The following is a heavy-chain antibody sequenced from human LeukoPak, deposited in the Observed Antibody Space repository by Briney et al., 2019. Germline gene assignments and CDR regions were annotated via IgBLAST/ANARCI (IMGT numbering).Heavy chain of an antibody. J-gene: IGHJ3*02. CDR1: GFTFSNAW. V-gene: IGHV3-15*01. CDR2: IKSKTDGGTT. CDR3: AKIVVVVAATRAFDI. Sequence: GGSLRLSCAASGFTFSNAWMSWVRQAPGKGLEWVGRIKSKTDGGTTDYAAPVKGRFTISRDDSKNTLYLQMNSLRAEDTAVYYCAKIVVVVAATRAFDIWGQGTMVTVSS. D-gene: IGHD2-15*01.